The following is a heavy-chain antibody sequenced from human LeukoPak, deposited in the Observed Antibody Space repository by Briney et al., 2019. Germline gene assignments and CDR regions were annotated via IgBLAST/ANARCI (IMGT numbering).Heavy chain of an antibody. CDR2: IIPIFGTA. Sequence: SVKVSCKASGGTFSRYAISWVRQAPGQGLEWMGRIIPIFGTANYAQKFQGRVTITTDESTSTAYMELSSLRSEDTAVYYCAREMNCGGACYRDYWGQGTLVTVSS. CDR3: AREMNCGGACYRDY. J-gene: IGHJ4*02. CDR1: GGTFSRYA. V-gene: IGHV1-69*05. D-gene: IGHD2-21*02.